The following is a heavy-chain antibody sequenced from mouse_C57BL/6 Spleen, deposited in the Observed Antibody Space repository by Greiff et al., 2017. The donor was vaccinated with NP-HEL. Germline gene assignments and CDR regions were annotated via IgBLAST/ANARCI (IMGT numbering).Heavy chain of an antibody. D-gene: IGHD2-1*01. CDR1: GYTFTSYW. CDR3: TRRRPYGNYDYFDY. Sequence: EVHLVESGTVLARPGASVKLSCKTSGYTFTSYWMHWVKQRPGQGLEWIGAIYPGNSDTSYNQKFKGKAKLTAVTSASTAYMELSSLTNEDSAVYYCTRRRPYGNYDYFDYWGQGTTLTVSS. CDR2: IYPGNSDT. J-gene: IGHJ2*01. V-gene: IGHV1-5*01.